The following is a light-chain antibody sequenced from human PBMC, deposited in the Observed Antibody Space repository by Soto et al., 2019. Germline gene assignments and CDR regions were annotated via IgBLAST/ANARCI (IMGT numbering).Light chain of an antibody. J-gene: IGKJ5*01. Sequence: DGVTITCRASQGVSTWLAWYQQKPGKAPNLLIYTASSLQSGVPSRFSGSGSGTDFTLTINGLQPEDFATYYCQQAASFPITFGQGTRLEI. CDR1: QGVSTW. V-gene: IGKV1-12*01. CDR3: QQAASFPIT. CDR2: TAS.